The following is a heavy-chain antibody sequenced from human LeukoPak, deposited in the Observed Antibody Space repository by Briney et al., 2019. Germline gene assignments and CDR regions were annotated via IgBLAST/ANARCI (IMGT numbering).Heavy chain of an antibody. J-gene: IGHJ3*02. Sequence: GESLKISCSAFGHSFTSYWIGWVRQMPGKGLGWMGIFYPGDSDTRYSASFQGQVNIPADKSISTAYLQWSSPKASDTAMYYCARPPQASGYISGQHPFDMWGQGTMVPLPS. D-gene: IGHD6-19*01. CDR2: FYPGDSDT. CDR3: ARPPQASGYISGQHPFDM. CDR1: GHSFTSYW. V-gene: IGHV5-51*01.